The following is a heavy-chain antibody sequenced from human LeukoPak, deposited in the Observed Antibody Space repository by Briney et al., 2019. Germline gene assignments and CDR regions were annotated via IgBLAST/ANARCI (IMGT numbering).Heavy chain of an antibody. CDR3: AKAEYYYGSGSYYEVDY. CDR1: GFTFSSYG. J-gene: IGHJ4*02. Sequence: GGTLRLSCAASGFTFSSYGMHWVRQAPGKGLEWVAFIRYDGSNKYYADSVKGRFTISRDNSKNTLYLQMNSLRAEDTAVYYCAKAEYYYGSGSYYEVDYWGQGTLVTVSS. CDR2: IRYDGSNK. D-gene: IGHD3-10*01. V-gene: IGHV3-30*02.